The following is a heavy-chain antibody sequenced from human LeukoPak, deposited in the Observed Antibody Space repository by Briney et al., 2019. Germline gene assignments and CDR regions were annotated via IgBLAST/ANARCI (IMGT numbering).Heavy chain of an antibody. CDR1: GFTFSSYE. V-gene: IGHV3-48*03. J-gene: IGHJ3*02. D-gene: IGHD5-12*01. CDR3: ARGGYSGYYGFNGAFDI. Sequence: GGSLRLSCAASGFTFSSYEMNWVRQAPGKGLEGGSYISSSGSTIYYADSVKGRFTISRDNAKNSLYLQMNSLRAEDTAVYYCARGGYSGYYGFNGAFDIWGQGTMVTVSS. CDR2: ISSSGSTI.